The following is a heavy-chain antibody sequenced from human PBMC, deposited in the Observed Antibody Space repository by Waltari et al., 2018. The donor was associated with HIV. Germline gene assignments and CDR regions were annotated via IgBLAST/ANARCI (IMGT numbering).Heavy chain of an antibody. CDR3: VRALYYDFWSGYSYGMDV. J-gene: IGHJ6*02. CDR2: IKQDGSEK. D-gene: IGHD3-3*01. V-gene: IGHV3-7*01. Sequence: EVQLVESGGGLVQPGGSLRLSCAASGFTFSSYWMSWVRQAPGKGREWVANIKQDGSEKCYVDCVKRLLTISRDNAKNALYLQMNSLRAEYTAVYDCVRALYYDFWSGYSYGMDVWGQGTTVTVSS. CDR1: GFTFSSYW.